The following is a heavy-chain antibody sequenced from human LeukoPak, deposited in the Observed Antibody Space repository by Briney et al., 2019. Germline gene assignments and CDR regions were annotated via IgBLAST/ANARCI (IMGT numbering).Heavy chain of an antibody. V-gene: IGHV3-23*01. D-gene: IGHD2-15*01. J-gene: IGHJ4*02. Sequence: GGSLTLSCAASGFTFSSYAMSWVRQAPGKGLEWVSFISGSGGSTNYADSVKGRFTISRDNSKNTVYLQMNTLRAEDTALYYCAKHSDCSGSTCYKFDYWGQGSLVTASS. CDR1: GFTFSSYA. CDR3: AKHSDCSGSTCYKFDY. CDR2: ISGSGGST.